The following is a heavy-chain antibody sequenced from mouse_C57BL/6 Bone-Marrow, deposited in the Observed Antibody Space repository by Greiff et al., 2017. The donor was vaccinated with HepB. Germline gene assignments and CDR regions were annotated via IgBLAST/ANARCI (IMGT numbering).Heavy chain of an antibody. Sequence: EVHLVESGGGLVQPGGSMKLSCVASGFTFSNYWMNWVRQSPEKGLEWVAQIRLKSDNYATHYAESVKGRFTISRDDSKSSVYLQMNNLRAEDTGIYYCTAFYYYGRGFAYWGQGTLVTVSA. CDR1: GFTFSNYW. CDR3: TAFYYYGRGFAY. V-gene: IGHV6-3*01. CDR2: IRLKSDNYAT. J-gene: IGHJ3*01. D-gene: IGHD1-1*01.